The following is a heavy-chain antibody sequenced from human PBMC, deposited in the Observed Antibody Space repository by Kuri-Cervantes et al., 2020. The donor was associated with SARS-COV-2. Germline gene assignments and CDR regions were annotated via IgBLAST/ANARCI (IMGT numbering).Heavy chain of an antibody. CDR2: ISSSSSYT. J-gene: IGHJ3*02. D-gene: IGHD6-19*01. CDR1: GFMFSRYW. V-gene: IGHV3-11*03. CDR3: ASFGSGWYDDAFDI. Sequence: GESLKISCAASGFMFSRYWMSWVRQAPGKGLEWVSYISSSSSYTNYADSVKGRFTISRDNAKNSLYLQMNSLGAEDTAVYYCASFGSGWYDDAFDIWGQGTMVTVSS.